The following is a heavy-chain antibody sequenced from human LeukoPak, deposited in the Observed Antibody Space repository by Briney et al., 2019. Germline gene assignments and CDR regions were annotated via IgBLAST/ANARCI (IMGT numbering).Heavy chain of an antibody. Sequence: PGGSLRLSCAASGFTFSSYWMHWVRQAPGKGLVWVSRINSDGSSTSYADSVKGRFTIARDNAKNTLYLQMNSLRAEDTAVYYCANMVGELLLSYFDYWGQGTLVTVSS. V-gene: IGHV3-74*01. D-gene: IGHD3-10*02. J-gene: IGHJ4*02. CDR1: GFTFSSYW. CDR2: INSDGSST. CDR3: ANMVGELLLSYFDY.